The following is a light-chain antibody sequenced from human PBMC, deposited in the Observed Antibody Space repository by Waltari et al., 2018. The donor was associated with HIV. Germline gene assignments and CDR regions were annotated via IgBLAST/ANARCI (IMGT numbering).Light chain of an antibody. J-gene: IGLJ3*02. Sequence: QSALTQPASVSGSPGHSITLSCTGTSSAVGGSNYVLWYQHHPGKAPKLIIYEVTNRPSGVSNRSSGSKSGNTASLTSSGLQAEDEADYYCNSYTISSTLGVFGGGTKLTVL. CDR2: EVT. CDR3: NSYTISSTLGV. CDR1: SSAVGGSNY. V-gene: IGLV2-14*01.